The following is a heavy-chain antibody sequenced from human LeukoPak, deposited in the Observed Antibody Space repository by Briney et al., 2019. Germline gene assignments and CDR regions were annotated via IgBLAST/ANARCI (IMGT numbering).Heavy chain of an antibody. CDR3: ATKRGSGSYLIDY. CDR2: INSDGSST. D-gene: IGHD3-10*01. Sequence: PGGSLRLSCAASGFTFGSYWMHWVRQAPGKGLVWVSRINSDGSSTSYADSVKGRFTISRDNAKNTLYLQMNSLRAEDTAVYYCATKRGSGSYLIDYWGQGTLVTVCS. CDR1: GFTFGSYW. V-gene: IGHV3-74*01. J-gene: IGHJ4*02.